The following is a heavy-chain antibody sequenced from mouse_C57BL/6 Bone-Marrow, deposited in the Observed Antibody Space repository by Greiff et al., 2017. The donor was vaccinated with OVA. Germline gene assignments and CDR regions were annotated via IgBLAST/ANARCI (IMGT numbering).Heavy chain of an antibody. V-gene: IGHV1-53*01. J-gene: IGHJ1*03. CDR2: INPSNGGT. CDR3: ARAITTVVDWYFDV. D-gene: IGHD1-1*01. Sequence: QVQLQQPGTELVKPGASVKLSCKASGYTFTSYWLHWVKQRPGQGLEWIGNINPSNGGTNYNEKFKSKATLTFDKSSSTAYMKLSSPTSEDAAVYECARAITTVVDWYFDVWGTGTTVTVSS. CDR1: GYTFTSYW.